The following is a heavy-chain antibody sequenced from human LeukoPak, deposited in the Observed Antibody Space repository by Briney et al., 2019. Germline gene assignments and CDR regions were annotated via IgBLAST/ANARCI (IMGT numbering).Heavy chain of an antibody. CDR2: IYYSGST. J-gene: IGHJ4*02. CDR3: ARTRAGSSIDS. Sequence: SETLSLTCTISGGSISTSSYYWGWVRQPPGKSLEWIGSIYYSGSTYYNLSLKSRVTISVDTSKNQFSLKLNSVTVADTAVYYCARTRAGSSIDSWGQGTLVTVSS. CDR1: GGSISTSSYY. D-gene: IGHD2-15*01. V-gene: IGHV4-39*07.